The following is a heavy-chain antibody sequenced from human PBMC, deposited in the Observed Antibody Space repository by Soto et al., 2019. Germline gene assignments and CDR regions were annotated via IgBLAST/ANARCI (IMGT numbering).Heavy chain of an antibody. CDR3: ARFQNFTWFDP. V-gene: IGHV4-59*01. CDR1: GGSISSYY. J-gene: IGHJ5*02. CDR2: IYYSGST. Sequence: PSETLSLTCTVSGGSISSYYWSLLRQPPGKGLEWIGYIYYSGSTNYNPSLKSRVTISVDTSRNQFSLKLSSVTAADTAVYYCARFQNFTWFDPWGQGTLVTVPQ.